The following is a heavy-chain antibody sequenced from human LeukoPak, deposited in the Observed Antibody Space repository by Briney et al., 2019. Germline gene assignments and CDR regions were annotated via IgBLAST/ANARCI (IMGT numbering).Heavy chain of an antibody. Sequence: GGSLRLSCAASGFNFNTYTMNWVRQAPGKGLEWVSSISSDSSYIYYADAVHGRLTVSRDNAKYSLYLQMNSLRAEDTAVYYCVRGSYGAYDYWGQGSLVTVSS. D-gene: IGHD4-17*01. V-gene: IGHV3-21*01. CDR3: VRGSYGAYDY. CDR2: ISSDSSYI. J-gene: IGHJ4*02. CDR1: GFNFNTYT.